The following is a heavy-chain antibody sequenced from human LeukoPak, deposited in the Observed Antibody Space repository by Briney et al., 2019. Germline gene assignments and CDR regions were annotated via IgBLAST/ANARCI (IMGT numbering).Heavy chain of an antibody. CDR2: ISGSGGST. Sequence: SGGSLRLSCAASGFTFSSYAMSWVRQAPGKGLEWVSAISGSGGSTYYADSVKGRFTISRDNSKNTLYLQMNSLRAEDTAVYYCAEDLLWPGSLQLRFLEWLLLDYWGQGTLVTVSS. J-gene: IGHJ4*02. V-gene: IGHV3-23*01. D-gene: IGHD3-3*01. CDR3: AEDLLWPGSLQLRFLEWLLLDY. CDR1: GFTFSSYA.